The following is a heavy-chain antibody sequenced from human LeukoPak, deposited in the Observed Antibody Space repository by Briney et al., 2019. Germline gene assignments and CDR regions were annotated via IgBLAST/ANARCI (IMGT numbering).Heavy chain of an antibody. V-gene: IGHV1-46*01. CDR3: AADILTGYSDY. D-gene: IGHD3-9*01. CDR1: GYTFTSYY. CDR2: INPSGGST. J-gene: IGHJ4*02. Sequence: ASVKVSCKASGYTFTSYYMHWVRQAPGQGLEWMGIINPSGGSTSYAQKFQGRVTMTRDTSTSTVYMELSSLRSEDTAVYYCAADILTGYSDYWGQGTLVTVPS.